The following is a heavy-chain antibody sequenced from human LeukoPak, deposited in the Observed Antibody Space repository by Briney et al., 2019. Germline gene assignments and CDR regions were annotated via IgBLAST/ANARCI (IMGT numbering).Heavy chain of an antibody. CDR1: GFPFSNFA. Sequence: GGSLRLSCAASGFPFSNFAMSWVRQAPGKGLEWVPSISSSTNYIYYADSLMGRFTISRDNAKNSLYLQMNSLRAEDTAVYYCAREELLWFGELSSRLGMDVWGQGTTVTVSS. CDR3: AREELLWFGELSSRLGMDV. D-gene: IGHD3-10*01. J-gene: IGHJ6*02. CDR2: ISSSTNYI. V-gene: IGHV3-21*01.